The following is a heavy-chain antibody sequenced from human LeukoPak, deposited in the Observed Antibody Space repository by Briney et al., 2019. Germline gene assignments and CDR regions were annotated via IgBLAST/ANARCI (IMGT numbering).Heavy chain of an antibody. Sequence: SQTLSLTCDLSGDSVSSDNVAWNWIRQSPSRGLEWLGRTYYRSQWLQQYGVSVKGRVTINPDTSKNQISLQLNSVTPDDTAIYYCERWIHATGGLDYWGQGTLVTVSS. CDR1: GDSVSSDNVA. J-gene: IGHJ4*02. CDR2: TYYRSQWLQ. D-gene: IGHD3-16*01. V-gene: IGHV6-1*01. CDR3: ERWIHATGGLDY.